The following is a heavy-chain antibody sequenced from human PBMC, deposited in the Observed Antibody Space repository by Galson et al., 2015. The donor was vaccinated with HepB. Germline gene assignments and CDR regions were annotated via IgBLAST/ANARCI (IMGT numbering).Heavy chain of an antibody. D-gene: IGHD6-13*01. V-gene: IGHV3-21*01. Sequence: SLRLSCAASGFTFSTHSINWVRQAPGKGPEWVSSISGSGSYKFYGDSVEGRFTVSRDNAKNSLFLQMNSLRAEDTAIYYCARVSLGASSSWYYFDYWGLGTLVTVSS. CDR3: ARVSLGASSSWYYFDY. CDR1: GFTFSTHS. CDR2: ISGSGSYK. J-gene: IGHJ4*02.